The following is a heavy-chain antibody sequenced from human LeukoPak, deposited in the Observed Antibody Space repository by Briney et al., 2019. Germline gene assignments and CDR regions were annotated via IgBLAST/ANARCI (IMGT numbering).Heavy chain of an antibody. CDR3: ARNLVTVTTVSYGMDV. J-gene: IGHJ6*02. D-gene: IGHD4-17*01. CDR1: GASISSNNW. CDR2: IFHGGNT. V-gene: IGHV4-4*02. Sequence: SGTLSLTCDVSGASISSNNWWSWVRQPPGKGLEWIGEIFHGGNTNYNPSLKSRVTISVDKSNNQFSLKLSSVTAADTAVYYCARNLVTVTTVSYGMDVWGQGTTVTVSS.